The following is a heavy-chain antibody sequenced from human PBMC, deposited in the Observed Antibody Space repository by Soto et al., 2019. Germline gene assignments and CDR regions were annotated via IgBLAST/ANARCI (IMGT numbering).Heavy chain of an antibody. J-gene: IGHJ4*02. Sequence: EVQLMESGGGLVQPGGSLRLSCAASGFTFYNCAMNWVRQAPGKGLEWVSGISATGGSTYYAASVRGRFGISRDNSKNTLDLQMNSLRAEDTAVYYCARSLDVFLWLGELLSLGFDSWGQGTLVTASS. V-gene: IGHV3-23*01. CDR3: ARSLDVFLWLGELLSLGFDS. CDR2: ISATGGST. CDR1: GFTFYNCA. D-gene: IGHD3-10*01.